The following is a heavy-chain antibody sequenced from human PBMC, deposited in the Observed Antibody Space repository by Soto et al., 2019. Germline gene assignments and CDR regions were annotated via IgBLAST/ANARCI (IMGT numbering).Heavy chain of an antibody. Sequence: GGSLRLSCAASGFTFSSFVMGWVRQAPGKGLEWVSSISGSGGSTYYADSVKGRFTISRDNSMDTLYLQMSSLRAEDTAIYYCARGKYCSTISCYDPNWF. CDR1: GFTFSSFV. CDR2: ISGSGGST. V-gene: IGHV3-23*01. CDR3: ARGKYCSTISCYDPNWF. J-gene: IGHJ5*01. D-gene: IGHD2-2*01.